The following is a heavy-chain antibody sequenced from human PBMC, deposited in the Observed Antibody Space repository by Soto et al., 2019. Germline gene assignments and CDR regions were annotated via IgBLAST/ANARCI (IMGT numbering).Heavy chain of an antibody. J-gene: IGHJ4*02. CDR3: ATALTYYYDSSGSY. CDR1: GYTFTSYG. Sequence: QVQLVQSGAEVKKPGASVKVSCKASGYTFTSYGISWVRQAPGQGLEWMGWISAYNGNTNYAQKLQGRATMTTDTSPSTAYMELRSLRSDDTAVYYCATALTYYYDSSGSYWGQGTLVTVSS. CDR2: ISAYNGNT. V-gene: IGHV1-18*01. D-gene: IGHD3-22*01.